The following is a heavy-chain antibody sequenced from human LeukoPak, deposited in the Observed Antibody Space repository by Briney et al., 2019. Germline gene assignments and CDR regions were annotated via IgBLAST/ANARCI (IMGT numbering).Heavy chain of an antibody. CDR1: GFTFSSYA. Sequence: GGSLRLSCAASGFTFSSYAMSWVRQAPGKGLEWVSAISGSGGSTYYADSVKGRFTISRDNSKDTLYLQMNSLRAEDTAVYYCAKDLAPSTLSGLFDYWGQGTLVTVSS. CDR2: ISGSGGST. J-gene: IGHJ4*02. CDR3: AKDLAPSTLSGLFDY. V-gene: IGHV3-23*01. D-gene: IGHD2-15*01.